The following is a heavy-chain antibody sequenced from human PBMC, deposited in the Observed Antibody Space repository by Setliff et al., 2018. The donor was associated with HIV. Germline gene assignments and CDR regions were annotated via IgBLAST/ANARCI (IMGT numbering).Heavy chain of an antibody. J-gene: IGHJ4*02. CDR1: GDSISGYY. CDR3: ARGRGFSSGSYTFDY. CDR2: ICSSGTT. D-gene: IGHD6-19*01. Sequence: LSLTCTVSGDSISGYYWSWIRRPPGQGLEWIGYICSSGTTNYNPSLRSRLTISLDTSEKQFSLKLTSVTAADTAIYYCARGRGFSSGSYTFDYWGQGTLVTVSS. V-gene: IGHV4-59*01.